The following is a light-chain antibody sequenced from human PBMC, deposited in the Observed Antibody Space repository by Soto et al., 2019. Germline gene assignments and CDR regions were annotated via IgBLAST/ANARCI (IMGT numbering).Light chain of an antibody. CDR1: QGISNY. V-gene: IGKV1-27*01. CDR2: GAS. Sequence: DIQMTQFPSSLSASVGDRVTITCRASQGISNYLAWYQQKPGKVPELLIYGASTLQSGVPSRFSGSGSGTEFTLTITSLQPEDVAAYYCQKSNSASLTFGGGTKVEIK. CDR3: QKSNSASLT. J-gene: IGKJ4*01.